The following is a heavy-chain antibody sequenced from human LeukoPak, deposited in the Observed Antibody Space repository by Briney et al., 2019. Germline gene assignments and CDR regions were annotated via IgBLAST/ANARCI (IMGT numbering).Heavy chain of an antibody. J-gene: IGHJ4*02. V-gene: IGHV4-39*01. D-gene: IGHD2-21*01. CDR3: ARHVVGNYDLLSFDY. Sequence: SETLSLTCGVSGGSIISSSYYWGWIRQPPGKGLEWIASMFYSGNTYYNPSLKSRVTMSVDTTENQFSLKLSSVTAADTAVNYCARHVVGNYDLLSFDYWGQGSLVTVSS. CDR1: GGSIISSSYY. CDR2: MFYSGNT.